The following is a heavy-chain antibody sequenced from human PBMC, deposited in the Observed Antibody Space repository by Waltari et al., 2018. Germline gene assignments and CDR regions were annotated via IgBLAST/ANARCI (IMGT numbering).Heavy chain of an antibody. V-gene: IGHV4-38-2*01. CDR1: GYSISSGYY. D-gene: IGHD6-13*01. CDR2: INHSGTT. J-gene: IGHJ4*02. CDR3: ARPRKYSSSWIDY. Sequence: QVQLQESGPGLVQPSETLSLTCAVSGYSISSGYYWGWIGQPPGKGREWIGSINHSGTTYYNPSLKSRVTISVDTSKNQFSLKLSSVTAADTAVYYCARPRKYSSSWIDYWGQGTLVTVSS.